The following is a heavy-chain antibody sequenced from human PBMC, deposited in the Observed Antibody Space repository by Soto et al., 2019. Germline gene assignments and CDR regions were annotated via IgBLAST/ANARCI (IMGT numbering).Heavy chain of an antibody. CDR1: GFTFSSYS. J-gene: IGHJ4*02. D-gene: IGHD6-25*01. V-gene: IGHV3-48*01. Sequence: PGGSLRLSCAASGFTFSSYSMNWVRQAPGKGLEWVSYISSSSSTIYYADSVKGRFTISRDNAKNSLYLQMNSLRAEDTAVYYCARDQNPKGRLAPFDYWGQGTLVTVSS. CDR3: ARDQNPKGRLAPFDY. CDR2: ISSSSSTI.